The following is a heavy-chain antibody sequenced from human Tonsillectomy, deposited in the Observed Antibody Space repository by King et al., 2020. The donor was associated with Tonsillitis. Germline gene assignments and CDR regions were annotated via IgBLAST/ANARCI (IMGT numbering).Heavy chain of an antibody. CDR2: ISGSGGAT. CDR1: GFTFGSYA. J-gene: IGHJ4*02. Sequence: VQLVESGGGLVQPGGSLRLSCAASGFTFGSYAMSWVRQAPGKGLEWVSSISGSGGATDSADSVKGRFSISRDNSKNTLYLQMNSLRAEDTAVYFCAKEAYLVRGVMRDWGQGTRVTVSS. D-gene: IGHD3-10*01. CDR3: AKEAYLVRGVMRD. V-gene: IGHV3-23*04.